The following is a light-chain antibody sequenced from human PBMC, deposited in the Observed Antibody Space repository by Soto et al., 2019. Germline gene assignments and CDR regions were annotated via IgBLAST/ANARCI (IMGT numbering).Light chain of an antibody. CDR3: QSYDSSLSGSVV. CDR2: GNS. J-gene: IGLJ2*01. V-gene: IGLV1-40*01. Sequence: QSVLTQPPSVSGAPGQGVTISCTGGSSNIGAGYDVHWYHQLPGTAPKLLIYGNSNRPSGVPDRFSGSKSGTSASLAITGLQAEDEADYYCQSYDSSLSGSVVFGGGTKLTVL. CDR1: SSNIGAGYD.